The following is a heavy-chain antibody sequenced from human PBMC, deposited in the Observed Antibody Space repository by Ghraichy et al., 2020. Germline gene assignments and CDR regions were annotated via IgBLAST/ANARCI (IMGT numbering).Heavy chain of an antibody. CDR2: ISGRGHNT. Sequence: LSLTCAASGFTFSSYAMSWVRQAPGKGLEWVSGISGRGHNTYYADSVKGRFTISRDNSKNTLFLQVNSLRAEDTALYYCAKDGGDHTAMASPFYYGLDVWGQGTTVTVSS. CDR1: GFTFSSYA. V-gene: IGHV3-23*01. CDR3: AKDGGDHTAMASPFYYGLDV. D-gene: IGHD5-18*01. J-gene: IGHJ6*02.